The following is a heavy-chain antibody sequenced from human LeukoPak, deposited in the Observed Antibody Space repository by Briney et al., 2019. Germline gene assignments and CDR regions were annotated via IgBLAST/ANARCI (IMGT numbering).Heavy chain of an antibody. J-gene: IGHJ6*03. CDR3: ARRKRGEYRGIYYYMDV. CDR1: GGSISSYY. V-gene: IGHV4-4*09. Sequence: SETLSLTCTVSGGSISSYYWSWIRQPPGKGLEWIGYIYTSGSTNYNPPLKSRVTISVDTSKNQFSLKLSSVTAADTAVYYCARRKRGEYRGIYYYMDVWGKGTTVTVSS. D-gene: IGHD3-16*01. CDR2: IYTSGST.